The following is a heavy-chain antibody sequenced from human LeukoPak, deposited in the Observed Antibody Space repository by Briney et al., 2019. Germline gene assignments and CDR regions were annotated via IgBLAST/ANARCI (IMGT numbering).Heavy chain of an antibody. D-gene: IGHD2-8*01. CDR3: ALAPNSNWFDF. CDR1: GDSTSNFY. J-gene: IGHJ5*01. CDR2: IHYSGSS. Sequence: SETLSLTCTVSGDSTSNFYWTWIRQSPGKGLEWIGNIHYSGSSVYNPSLKSRVTISIDTCRRQFFLKLNSVTAADTAVYFCALAPNSNWFDFWGPGTLVTVSS. V-gene: IGHV4-59*03.